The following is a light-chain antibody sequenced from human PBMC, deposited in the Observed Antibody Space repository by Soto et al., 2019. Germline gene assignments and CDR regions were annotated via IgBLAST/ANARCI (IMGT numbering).Light chain of an antibody. CDR2: DVN. J-gene: IGLJ2*01. Sequence: QSALTQPASVSGSPGQLITIACTGTSSDIGGYNYVSWYQQHPGTAPKLLIYDVNNRPSGVSDRLSGSKSGNTASLTVSGLQAEDEAHYYCTSYTRSNTVIFGGGTKLTVL. V-gene: IGLV2-14*01. CDR3: TSYTRSNTVI. CDR1: SSDIGGYNY.